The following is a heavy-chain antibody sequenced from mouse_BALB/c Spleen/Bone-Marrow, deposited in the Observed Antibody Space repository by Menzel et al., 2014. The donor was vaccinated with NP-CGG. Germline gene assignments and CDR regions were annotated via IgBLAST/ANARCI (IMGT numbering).Heavy chain of an antibody. D-gene: IGHD2-10*02. CDR2: ICAGGSA. V-gene: IGHV2-9*02. CDR3: ARGGEYGNYFFDY. J-gene: IGHJ2*01. CDR1: GFSLTSYG. Sequence: QVQLQQSGPGLVAPSQSLSITCTVSGFSLTSYGVHWVRQPPGKGLEWLGVICAGGSANYNSALMSRLSISKDNSKSQVFLKMNSRQTDDTAMYYCARGGEYGNYFFDYWGQGTTLTVSS.